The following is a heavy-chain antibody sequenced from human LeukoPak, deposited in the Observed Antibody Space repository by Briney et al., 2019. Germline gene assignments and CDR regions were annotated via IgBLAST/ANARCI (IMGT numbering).Heavy chain of an antibody. CDR2: ISSSSSYI. J-gene: IGHJ4*02. CDR1: GFTVSSNE. V-gene: IGHV3-21*01. Sequence: GGSLRLSCAASGFTVSSNEMSWVRQAPGKGLEWVSSISSSSSYIYYADSVKGRFTISRDNAKNSLYLQMNSLRAEDTAVYYCARDRGTAFDYWGQGTLVTVSS. CDR3: ARDRGTAFDY. D-gene: IGHD3-10*01.